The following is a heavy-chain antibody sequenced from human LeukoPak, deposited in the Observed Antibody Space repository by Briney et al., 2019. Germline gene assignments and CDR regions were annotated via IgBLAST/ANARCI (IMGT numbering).Heavy chain of an antibody. J-gene: IGHJ3*02. V-gene: IGHV3-9*01. Sequence: GGSLRLSCAASGFTFDDYAMHWVRQAPGKGLEWVSGISWNSGSIGYADSVKGRFTISRDNAKNSLYLQMNSLRAEDTAVYYCARATVTTRDAFDIWGQGTMVTVSS. D-gene: IGHD4-17*01. CDR1: GFTFDDYA. CDR2: ISWNSGSI. CDR3: ARATVTTRDAFDI.